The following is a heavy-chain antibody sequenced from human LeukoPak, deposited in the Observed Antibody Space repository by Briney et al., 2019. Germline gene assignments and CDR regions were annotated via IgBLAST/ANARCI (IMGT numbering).Heavy chain of an antibody. Sequence: TSETLSLTCSVSGGSIRGYFWSWIRQPPGKGLEWIGNIYSSGSTNYNPSLKSRVTMSLYTSENQFSLNLGSVTAADTAVYYCARAYSSGWVYYYYYMDVWGKGTTVTVSS. D-gene: IGHD6-19*01. CDR3: ARAYSSGWVYYYYYMDV. CDR1: GGSIRGYF. CDR2: IYSSGST. V-gene: IGHV4-59*12. J-gene: IGHJ6*03.